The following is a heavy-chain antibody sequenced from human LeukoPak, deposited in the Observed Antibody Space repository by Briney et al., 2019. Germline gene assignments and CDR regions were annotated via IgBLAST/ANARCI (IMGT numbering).Heavy chain of an antibody. V-gene: IGHV4-34*01. Sequence: SETLSLTCAVYGESFSVYYWSWIRQPPGKGLEWIGEINHSGGINYNPSLKRRVSLSVDTSKNQFSLKLSSVTAADTAVYYCARGPPTAATFYFFDFWGQGTLVAVPA. CDR1: GESFSVYY. CDR3: ARGPPTAATFYFFDF. J-gene: IGHJ4*02. D-gene: IGHD2/OR15-2a*01. CDR2: INHSGGI.